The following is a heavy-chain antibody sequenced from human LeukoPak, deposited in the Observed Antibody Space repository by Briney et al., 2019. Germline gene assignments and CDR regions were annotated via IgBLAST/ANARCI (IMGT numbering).Heavy chain of an antibody. CDR3: ARDQYGSGSYGTNWFDS. CDR1: GYTFTSYN. Sequence: GASVTVSCKASGYTFTSYNINWVRQAPGQGLEWMGWISAYNGNTNYAQKLQGRVTMTTDTSTSTAYMDLRSLRSDDTAVYYCARDQYGSGSYGTNWFDSWGQGTLVTVSS. CDR2: ISAYNGNT. V-gene: IGHV1-18*01. J-gene: IGHJ5*01. D-gene: IGHD3-10*01.